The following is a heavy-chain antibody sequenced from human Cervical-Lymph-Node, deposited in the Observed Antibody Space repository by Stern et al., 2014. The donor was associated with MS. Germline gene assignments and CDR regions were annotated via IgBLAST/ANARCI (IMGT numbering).Heavy chain of an antibody. CDR3: ARGELQLGGYYYYGMDV. Sequence: QVQLQESGPGLVKPSETLFLTCTVSGGSITSQHWSWIRQSPGKGLEWIGYIYHGGSTKYNPSLKSRVTMSVETSKNQFSLEVRSVTAADTGVYYCARGELQLGGYYYYGMDVWGQGTTVTVSS. D-gene: IGHD6-13*01. V-gene: IGHV4-59*11. CDR2: IYHGGST. J-gene: IGHJ6*02. CDR1: GGSITSQH.